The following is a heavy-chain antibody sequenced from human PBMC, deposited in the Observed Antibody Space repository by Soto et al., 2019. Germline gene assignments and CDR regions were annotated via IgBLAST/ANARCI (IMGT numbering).Heavy chain of an antibody. J-gene: IGHJ4*02. CDR2: MKRDGSDF. V-gene: IGHV3-7*03. Sequence: AGCLSLACAAAGFTFSGSWNSWDSQAPGKGLEWVANMKRDGSDFYYADAVKGRFTITRDNATDSRYVQMNSLRAEDMAVYHSASALYCSGRSSSSGVPDSWGQGTLVTVSS. CDR1: GFTFSGSW. D-gene: IGHD6-6*01. CDR3: ASALYCSGRSSSSGVPDS.